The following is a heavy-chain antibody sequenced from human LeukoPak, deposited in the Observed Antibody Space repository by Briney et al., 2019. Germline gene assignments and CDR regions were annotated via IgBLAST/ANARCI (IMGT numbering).Heavy chain of an antibody. CDR3: ARLIGDRTIYDY. V-gene: IGHV3-7*01. D-gene: IGHD6-6*01. CDR1: GFTFRTYW. CDR2: INQGGSET. J-gene: IGHJ4*02. Sequence: GGSLRLSCAASGFTFRTYWMSWVRQAPGKGPEWVASINQGGSETYYVESVKGRFTISRDNAMNSFFLQMNSLRAEDTAVYYCARLIGDRTIYDYWGQGTLVTVSS.